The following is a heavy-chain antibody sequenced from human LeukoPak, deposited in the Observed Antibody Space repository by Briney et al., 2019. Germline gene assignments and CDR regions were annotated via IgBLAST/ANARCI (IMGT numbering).Heavy chain of an antibody. Sequence: GGSLRLSCAASGFTVRNNYMSWVRQAPGKGLEWVSVIYSGGDTYYVDSVKGRFTISRDNSKNTLYLQIISLRAEDTAVYYCASGGYGRLRCFDYWGQGTLVTVSS. CDR3: ASGGYGRLRCFDY. V-gene: IGHV3-53*01. D-gene: IGHD1-26*01. J-gene: IGHJ4*02. CDR1: GFTVRNNY. CDR2: IYSGGDT.